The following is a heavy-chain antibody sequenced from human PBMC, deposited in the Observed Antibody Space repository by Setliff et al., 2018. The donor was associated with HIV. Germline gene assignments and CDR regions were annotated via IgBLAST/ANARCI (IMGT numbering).Heavy chain of an antibody. Sequence: SETLSLTCAVYGGSFSEYYWSWIRQPPGKGLEWIGYIYIYNSGSTNYNPSLTSRVTISADTSRNQFSLKLTSVTAADTAIYYCARGVNFDYWGQGTQVTVSS. J-gene: IGHJ4*02. CDR3: ARGVNFDY. CDR2: IYIYNSGST. CDR1: GGSFSEYY. V-gene: IGHV4-59*01. D-gene: IGHD3-3*01.